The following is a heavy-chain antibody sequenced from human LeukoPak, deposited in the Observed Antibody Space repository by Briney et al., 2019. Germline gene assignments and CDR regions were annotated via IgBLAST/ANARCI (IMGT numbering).Heavy chain of an antibody. CDR1: GGSLSSYY. CDR3: ARSGTLTGYLY. J-gene: IGHJ4*02. Sequence: SETLSLTCTVSGGSLSSYYWTWIRLPPGKGLEWIGYIFYSGSTNYNPSLKSRVTMSVDTSKNQFSLKLNSVTAADTAVYYCARSGTLTGYLYWGQGALVTVSS. D-gene: IGHD3-9*01. V-gene: IGHV4-59*01. CDR2: IFYSGST.